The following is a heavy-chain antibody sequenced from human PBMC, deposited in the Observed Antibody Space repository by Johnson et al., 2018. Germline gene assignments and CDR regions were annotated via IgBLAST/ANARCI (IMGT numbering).Heavy chain of an antibody. V-gene: IGHV3-21*01. CDR1: GFTFSNYN. CDR2: ISSYI. Sequence: VQLVESGGGLVKPGGSLRLACAASGFTFSNYNMNWVRQAPGKGREWVSSISSYIYYADSVKGRFTISRDNDKNSLYLQMNSLRAEDTAVYYCARAGFSSGWSPYYFYYMDVWGKGTTVTVSS. J-gene: IGHJ6*03. CDR3: ARAGFSSGWSPYYFYYMDV. D-gene: IGHD6-19*01.